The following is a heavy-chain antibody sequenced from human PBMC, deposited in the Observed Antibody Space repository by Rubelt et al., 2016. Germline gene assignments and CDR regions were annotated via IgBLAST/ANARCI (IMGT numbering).Heavy chain of an antibody. D-gene: IGHD6-25*01. Sequence: GLEWVAVISYDGSNKYYADSVKGRFTISRDNSKNTLYLQMNSLRAEDTAVYYCARFATQRPLDYWGQGTLVTVSS. CDR2: ISYDGSNK. V-gene: IGHV3-30*04. CDR3: ARFATQRPLDY. J-gene: IGHJ4*02.